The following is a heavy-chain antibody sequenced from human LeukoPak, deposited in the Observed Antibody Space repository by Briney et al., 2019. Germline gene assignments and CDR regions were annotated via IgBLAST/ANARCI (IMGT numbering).Heavy chain of an antibody. CDR2: MNPNSGNT. J-gene: IGHJ6*04. D-gene: IGHD4-11*01. CDR3: ARMTTVTTPGDV. CDR1: GYTFTSYD. V-gene: IGHV1-8*01. Sequence: ASVKVSCKASGYTFTSYDINWVRQATGQGLEWMGWMNPNSGNTGYAQKFQGRVTMTRNTSISTAYMELSSLRSEDTAVYYCARMTTVTTPGDVWGKGTTVTVSS.